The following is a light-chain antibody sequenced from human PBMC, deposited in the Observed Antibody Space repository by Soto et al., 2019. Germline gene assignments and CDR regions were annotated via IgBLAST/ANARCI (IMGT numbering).Light chain of an antibody. J-gene: IGLJ1*01. V-gene: IGLV1-40*01. CDR1: GATSE. CDR2: GNN. Sequence: QSLLTQPPSVSGAPGQRVTLSCIGATSEVHWYQHLPGTAPKLLIYGNNNRPSGVPDRFSGSKSGTSASLAITGLQAEDEADYYCQSFDSSLSALYVFGTGTKLTVL. CDR3: QSFDSSLSALYV.